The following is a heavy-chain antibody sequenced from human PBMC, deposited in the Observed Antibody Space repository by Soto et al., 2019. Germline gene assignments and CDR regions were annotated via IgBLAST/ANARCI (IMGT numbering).Heavy chain of an antibody. Sequence: GGSLRLSCAASGFTVSSNYMSWVRQAPGKGLEWVSVIYSGGSTYYADSVKGRFTISRDNSKNTLYLQMNSLRAEDTAVYYCARDYEQLEHDEDAFDIWGQGTMVTVSS. D-gene: IGHD1-1*01. CDR1: GFTVSSNY. V-gene: IGHV3-66*01. CDR3: ARDYEQLEHDEDAFDI. J-gene: IGHJ3*02. CDR2: IYSGGST.